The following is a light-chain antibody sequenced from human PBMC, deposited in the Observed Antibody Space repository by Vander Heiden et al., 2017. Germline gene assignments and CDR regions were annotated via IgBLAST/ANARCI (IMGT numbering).Light chain of an antibody. V-gene: IGLV1-44*01. J-gene: IGLJ3*02. Sequence: QSVLSQPPSSSWIRGQRVTTSCSGSSADIEPNSVNWYRQLPGTAPELLIYANNQRPSGVPARFSGSKSGTSASLAIKGLQSAGEADYYCAVWDDSLNGWVFGGGTKLTVL. CDR2: ANN. CDR1: SADIEPNS. CDR3: AVWDDSLNGWV.